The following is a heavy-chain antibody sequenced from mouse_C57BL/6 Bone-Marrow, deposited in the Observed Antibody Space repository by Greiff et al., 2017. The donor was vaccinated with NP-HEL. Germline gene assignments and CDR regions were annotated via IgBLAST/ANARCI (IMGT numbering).Heavy chain of an antibody. CDR3: ATYCGSSYWYFDV. V-gene: IGHV1-52*01. CDR2: IDPSDSET. Sequence: QVQLQQPGAELVRPGSSVKLSCKASGYTFTSYWMHWVKQRPIQGLEWIGNIDPSDSETHYNQKFKDKATLTVDKSSSTAYMQLSSLTSEDSAVYYCATYCGSSYWYFDVGGRGTTVTVTS. CDR1: GYTFTSYW. J-gene: IGHJ1*03. D-gene: IGHD1-1*01.